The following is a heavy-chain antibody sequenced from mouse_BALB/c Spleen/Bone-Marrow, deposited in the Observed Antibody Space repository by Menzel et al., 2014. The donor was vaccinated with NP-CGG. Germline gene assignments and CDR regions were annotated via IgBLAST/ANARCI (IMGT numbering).Heavy chain of an antibody. Sequence: VQLQQSGAELVKPGASVKLSCKASGYTFTSYYMYWVKQGPGQGLEWIGEINPSNGGTNFNEKFKSRATLTVDKSSSTAYMQLSSLTSEDSAVYYCTRGPTWDFDCWGQGTTLTISS. CDR2: INPSNGGT. CDR1: GYTFTSYY. V-gene: IGHV1S81*02. CDR3: TRGPTWDFDC. D-gene: IGHD4-1*01. J-gene: IGHJ2*01.